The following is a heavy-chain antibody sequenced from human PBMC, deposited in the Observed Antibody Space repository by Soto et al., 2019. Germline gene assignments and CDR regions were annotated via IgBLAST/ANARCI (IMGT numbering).Heavy chain of an antibody. Sequence: EVQLVESGGGLVQPGGSLRLSCAASGFTFSSYEMNWVRQAPGKGLEWVSFIGGSTSTIYYADSVKGRFTISRDNAKTSLYLKMNSLRAEDSAIYYCARDLYCSSTSCYPGFDYWGQGTLVTVSS. CDR2: IGGSTSTI. J-gene: IGHJ4*02. CDR1: GFTFSSYE. D-gene: IGHD2-2*01. V-gene: IGHV3-48*03. CDR3: ARDLYCSSTSCYPGFDY.